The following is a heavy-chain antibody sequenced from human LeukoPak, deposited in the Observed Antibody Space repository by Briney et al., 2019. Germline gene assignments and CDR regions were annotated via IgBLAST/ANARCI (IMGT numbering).Heavy chain of an antibody. Sequence: GGSLRLSCAASGFTFSNAWMSWVRQAPGRGPEWVGRIKRKGDDGTIDYAAPVKGRLSISRDDSKNTLYLQMNSLKSEDTAVYYCTAGTGRSDFDYWGQGTLVTVSS. CDR1: GFTFSNAW. CDR3: TAGTGRSDFDY. CDR2: IKRKGDDGTI. J-gene: IGHJ4*02. D-gene: IGHD3/OR15-3a*01. V-gene: IGHV3-15*01.